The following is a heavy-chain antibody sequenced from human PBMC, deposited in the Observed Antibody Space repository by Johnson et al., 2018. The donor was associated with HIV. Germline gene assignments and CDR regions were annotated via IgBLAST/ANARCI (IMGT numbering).Heavy chain of an antibody. CDR1: GFTFSSYW. CDR2: IKQDGSEK. V-gene: IGHV3-7*01. J-gene: IGHJ3*02. D-gene: IGHD6-19*01. CDR3: ASRSEQWLGAFDI. Sequence: VQLVESGGGLVQPGGSLRLSCAASGFTFSSYWMSWVRQAPGKGLEWVANIKQDGSEKYSVDSVKGRFTISRDNAKNSLYLQMNSLRAEDTAVYYCASRSEQWLGAFDIWGQGTMVTVSS.